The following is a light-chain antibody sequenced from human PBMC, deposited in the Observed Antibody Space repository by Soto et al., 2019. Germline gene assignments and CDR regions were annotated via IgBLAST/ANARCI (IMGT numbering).Light chain of an antibody. CDR3: QQHNNWPPYT. CDR2: DAS. V-gene: IGKV3-15*01. CDR1: QSVGTK. Sequence: EIVMTQSPATLSVSPGERATLSCRASQSVGTKLGWYHQKPGQAPRLLIYDASTRATDIPARFSGSGSGTEFTLTISSLQSEDFAVYYCQQHNNWPPYTFGQGTKLEIK. J-gene: IGKJ2*01.